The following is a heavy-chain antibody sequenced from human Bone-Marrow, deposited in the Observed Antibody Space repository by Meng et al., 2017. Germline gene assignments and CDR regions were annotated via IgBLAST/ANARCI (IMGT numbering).Heavy chain of an antibody. J-gene: IGHJ4*01. V-gene: IGHV4-61*02. CDR3: ARAREYCRFDY. CDR2: IYTSGST. Sequence: SETLSLTCTVSGGSISSGSYYWSWIRQPAGKGLEWIGRIYTSGSTNYNPSLKSRVTISVDTSKNQFSLKLSSVTAADTAVYYCARAREYCRFDYWGQGTRVTVSS. D-gene: IGHD3-10*01. CDR1: GGSISSGSYY.